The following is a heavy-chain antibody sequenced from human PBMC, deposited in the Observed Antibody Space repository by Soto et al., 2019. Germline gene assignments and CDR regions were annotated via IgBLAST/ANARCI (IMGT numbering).Heavy chain of an antibody. CDR3: ASSKARNGITMVRGVIITDPSNYYYYGMDV. Sequence: ASVKVSCKASGYTFTSYAMHWVRQAPGQRLEWMGWINAGNGNTKYSQKFQGRVTITADTSTSTAYMELSSLRSEDTAVYYCASSKARNGITMVRGVIITDPSNYYYYGMDVWGQGTTVTVSS. J-gene: IGHJ6*02. CDR2: INAGNGNT. V-gene: IGHV1-3*01. D-gene: IGHD3-10*01. CDR1: GYTFTSYA.